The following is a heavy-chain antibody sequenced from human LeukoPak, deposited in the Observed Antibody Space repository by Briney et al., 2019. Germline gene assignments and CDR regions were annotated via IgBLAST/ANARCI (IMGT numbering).Heavy chain of an antibody. D-gene: IGHD3-9*01. J-gene: IGHJ4*02. V-gene: IGHV4-59*08. Sequence: SETLSLTCTVSGGSISSYYWSWIRQPPGKGLEWIGYIYYCGSTNYNPSLKSRVTISVDTSKNQFSLKLSSVTAADTAVYYCARLGRDYDILTGYYHPPLWGQGTLVTVSS. CDR3: ARLGRDYDILTGYYHPPL. CDR1: GGSISSYY. CDR2: IYYCGST.